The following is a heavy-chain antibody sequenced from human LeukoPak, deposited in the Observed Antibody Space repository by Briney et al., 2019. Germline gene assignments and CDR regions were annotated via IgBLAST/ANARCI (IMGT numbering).Heavy chain of an antibody. Sequence: PGGSLRLSCAASGFTFSSYAMSWVCQAPGKGLEWVSAISGNGDITYYTDSVKGRFTISRDNSKNTLYLQMNSLRAEDTAVYYCAKVTGGDMITYGGLDCWGQGTLVTVSS. CDR1: GFTFSSYA. CDR2: ISGNGDIT. D-gene: IGHD3-16*01. V-gene: IGHV3-23*01. J-gene: IGHJ4*02. CDR3: AKVTGGDMITYGGLDC.